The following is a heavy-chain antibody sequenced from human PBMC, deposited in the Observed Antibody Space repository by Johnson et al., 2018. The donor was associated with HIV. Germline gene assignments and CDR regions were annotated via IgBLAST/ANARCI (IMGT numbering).Heavy chain of an antibody. CDR3: ARLYCSSTSCYEGGGDAFDI. J-gene: IGHJ3*02. Sequence: VQLVESGGGLIQPGGSLRLSCAASGFTVNSNYMSWVRQAPGQGLEWVSVIYSGGSRHYRDSVKGRFTVSRDSSRNTVYLQMNSLRAEDTAVYYCARLYCSSTSCYEGGGDAFDIWGQGTMVTVSS. D-gene: IGHD2-2*01. CDR2: IYSGGSR. CDR1: GFTVNSNY. V-gene: IGHV3-66*02.